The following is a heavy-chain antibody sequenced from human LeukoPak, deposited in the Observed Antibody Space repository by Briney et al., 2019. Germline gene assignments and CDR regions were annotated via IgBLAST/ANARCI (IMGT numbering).Heavy chain of an antibody. Sequence: PSETLSLTCTVSGGSISSSSYYWGWLRQPPGKGLEWIGSIYYSGSTYYNPSLKSRVTISVDTSKNQFSLKLSSVTAADTAVYYCARQHTTTSSGYWGQGTLVTVSS. J-gene: IGHJ4*02. CDR1: GGSISSSSYY. D-gene: IGHD2/OR15-2a*01. CDR3: ARQHTTTSSGY. CDR2: IYYSGST. V-gene: IGHV4-39*01.